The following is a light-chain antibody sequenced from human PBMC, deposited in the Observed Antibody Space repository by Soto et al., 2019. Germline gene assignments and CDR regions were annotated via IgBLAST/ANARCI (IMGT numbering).Light chain of an antibody. CDR1: QSVSGNY. J-gene: IGKJ2*01. Sequence: EIVLTQSPDTLSLSPGERATLSCRASQSVSGNYLAWYQQKPGQAPRLIIYGASSGATGIPDRFRGSGSGTDFTLTINRLEPEDFALYYCQQYGSSPRYTFGQGTKLEIK. CDR2: GAS. V-gene: IGKV3-20*01. CDR3: QQYGSSPRYT.